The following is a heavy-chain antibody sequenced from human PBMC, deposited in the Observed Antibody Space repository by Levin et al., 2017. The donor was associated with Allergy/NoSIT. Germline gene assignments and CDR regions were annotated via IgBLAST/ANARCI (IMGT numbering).Heavy chain of an antibody. Sequence: SQTLSLTCTVSGGSISSSSYYWGWIRQPPGKGLEWIGSIYYSGSTYYNPSLKSRVTISVDTSKNQFSLKLSSVTAADTAVYYCARCGSLNHPTWFDPWGQGTLVTVSS. V-gene: IGHV4-39*01. D-gene: IGHD1-26*01. J-gene: IGHJ5*02. CDR1: GGSISSSSYY. CDR3: ARCGSLNHPTWFDP. CDR2: IYYSGST.